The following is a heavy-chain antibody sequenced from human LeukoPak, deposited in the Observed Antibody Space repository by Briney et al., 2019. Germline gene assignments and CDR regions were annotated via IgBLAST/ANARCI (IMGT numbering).Heavy chain of an antibody. CDR2: IYHSRST. CDR3: ARDGYIPRWGDI. V-gene: IGHV4-38-2*02. Sequence: SETLSLTCTVSGYSISSGYYWGWIRQPPGKGLEWIGSIYHSRSTYYNPSLKSRVTISVDTSKNQFSLKLSSVTAADTAVYYCARDGYIPRWGDIWGQGTMVTVSS. J-gene: IGHJ3*02. CDR1: GYSISSGYY. D-gene: IGHD5-24*01.